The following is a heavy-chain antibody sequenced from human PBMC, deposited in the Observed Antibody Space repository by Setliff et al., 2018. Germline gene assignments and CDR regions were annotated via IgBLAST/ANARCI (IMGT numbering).Heavy chain of an antibody. CDR3: ARESATIGEFPLYYFDK. Sequence: LSLTCSVSGGSISSGGFYWSWIRQSAGRGLEWIGHFHTGGATDYNLSLKSRVTISLDSSKNQFSLRLSSVTAADAAVYFCARESATIGEFPLYYFDKWGQGIPVTAPQ. J-gene: IGHJ4*02. CDR1: GGSISSGGFY. V-gene: IGHV4-61*09. CDR2: FHTGGAT. D-gene: IGHD3-10*01.